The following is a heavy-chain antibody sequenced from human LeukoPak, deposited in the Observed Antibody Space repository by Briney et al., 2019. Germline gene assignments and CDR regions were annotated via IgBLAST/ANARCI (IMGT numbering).Heavy chain of an antibody. CDR1: GFTFSSYA. J-gene: IGHJ4*02. CDR3: AKLSDYYGSGSYLDY. V-gene: IGHV3-23*01. CDR2: ISGSGGST. D-gene: IGHD3-10*01. Sequence: PGGSLRLSCAASGFTFSSYAMSWVRQVPGKGLEWVSAISGSGGSTYYADSVKGRFTISRDNSKNTLYLQMNSLRAEDTAVYYCAKLSDYYGSGSYLDYWGQGTLVTVSS.